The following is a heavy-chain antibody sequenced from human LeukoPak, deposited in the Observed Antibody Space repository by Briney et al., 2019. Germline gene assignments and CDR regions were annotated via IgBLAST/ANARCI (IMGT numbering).Heavy chain of an antibody. CDR2: IWYDGSNK. D-gene: IGHD2-2*01. V-gene: IGHV3-33*01. Sequence: GRSLRLSCAASGFTFSSYGMHWVRRAPGKGLEWVAVIWYDGSNKYYADSVKGRFTISRDNSKNTLYLQMNSLRAEDTAVYYCARDRPYASGPGSRYYYYGMDVWGQGTTVTVSS. CDR3: ARDRPYASGPGSRYYYYGMDV. CDR1: GFTFSSYG. J-gene: IGHJ6*02.